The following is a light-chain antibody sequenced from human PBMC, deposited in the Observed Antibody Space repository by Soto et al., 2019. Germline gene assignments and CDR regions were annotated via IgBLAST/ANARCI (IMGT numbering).Light chain of an antibody. J-gene: IGKJ4*01. CDR2: AAA. Sequence: AIKMTQFPSSLSASVGDRVTITCRASQDIRSDLFWYQQRPGRAPKLLIYAAASLQGGVLSTFCGSGSCRDFTLTTSSLQPEDFATYYCRQGYDYPVTFGGGTKVDIK. CDR1: QDIRSD. CDR3: RQGYDYPVT. V-gene: IGKV1-6*01.